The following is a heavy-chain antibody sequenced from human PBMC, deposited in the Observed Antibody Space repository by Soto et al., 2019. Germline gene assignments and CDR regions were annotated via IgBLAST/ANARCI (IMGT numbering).Heavy chain of an antibody. CDR1: GAPFSGYY. CDR2: INHTGST. CDR3: ARGREIFGAVTPFEY. D-gene: IGHD3-3*01. V-gene: IGHV4-34*01. Sequence: SETLSLTCAVYGAPFSGYYWTWIRQPPGKGLEWIGEINHTGSTKYNPSLKSRVTISLDTSKNQFSLSLRSVTAADPAVYYCARGREIFGAVTPFEYWGQGTQVTVSS. J-gene: IGHJ4*02.